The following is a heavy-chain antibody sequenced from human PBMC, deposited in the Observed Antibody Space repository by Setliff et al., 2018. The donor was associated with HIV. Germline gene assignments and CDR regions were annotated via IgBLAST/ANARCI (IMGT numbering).Heavy chain of an antibody. CDR2: IYHSGIT. Sequence: SETLCLTCTVSGYSISSGYYWGWIRQPPGKGLEWVGSIYHSGITYYNSSLKSRVTISVDTSKNQFSLNLTSVTAADTAVYYCARLGYSGSLVGAFDIWGQGTMVTVS. V-gene: IGHV4-38-2*02. CDR3: ARLGYSGSLVGAFDI. CDR1: GYSISSGYY. J-gene: IGHJ3*02. D-gene: IGHD1-26*01.